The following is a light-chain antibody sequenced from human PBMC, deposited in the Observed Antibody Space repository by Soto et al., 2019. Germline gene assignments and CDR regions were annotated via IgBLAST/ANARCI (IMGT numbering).Light chain of an antibody. CDR3: QQSYSILT. J-gene: IGKJ4*01. CDR1: QSISSY. V-gene: IGKV1-39*01. CDR2: AAS. Sequence: DIQMTQSPSSLSASVGDRVTITCRASQSISSYLNWYQQKPGKAPKLLINAASILQSGVSSRFSGSGSGTDFTLTISRLQPEDFATYYCQQSYSILTFGGGTKVEMK.